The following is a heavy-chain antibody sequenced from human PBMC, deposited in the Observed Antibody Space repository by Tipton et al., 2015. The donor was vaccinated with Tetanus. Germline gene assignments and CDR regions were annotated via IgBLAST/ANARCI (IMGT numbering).Heavy chain of an antibody. CDR1: GGSVSSGSYY. CDR3: ARGRYGTTVVAARYFDL. Sequence: TLSLTCTVSGGSVSSGSYYWSWIRQPPGKGLGWIGHIYYSGSTNYNPPLKSRVTISVDTSKNQFSLKLSSVTAADTAVYYCARGRYGTTVVAARYFDLWGRGTLVTVSS. V-gene: IGHV4-61*01. CDR2: IYYSGST. J-gene: IGHJ2*01. D-gene: IGHD4-23*01.